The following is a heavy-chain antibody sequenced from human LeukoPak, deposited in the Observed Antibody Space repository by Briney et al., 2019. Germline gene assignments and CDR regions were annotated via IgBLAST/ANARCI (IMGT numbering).Heavy chain of an antibody. V-gene: IGHV3-74*01. Sequence: PGGSLRLSCAASGFTFTNYWMHWVRQAPGMGLVWVSRLPPDELDIIYADSVKGRFTISRDNAKNSLHLQMDNLRAEDTAVYYCARPKNRENYWRAFDIWGQGTMVTVSS. CDR2: LPPDELDI. D-gene: IGHD1-7*01. J-gene: IGHJ3*02. CDR1: GFTFTNYW. CDR3: ARPKNRENYWRAFDI.